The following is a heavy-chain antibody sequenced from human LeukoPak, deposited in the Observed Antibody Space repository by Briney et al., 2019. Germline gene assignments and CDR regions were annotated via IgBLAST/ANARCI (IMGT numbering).Heavy chain of an antibody. CDR1: VGSFSGYY. J-gene: IGHJ4*02. V-gene: IGHV4-34*01. CDR2: INHSGST. Sequence: KPSETLTLTCAVYVGSFSGYYWSWIRQPPGKGLERIGEINHSGSTNYNPSLKSRVAISVDTSKNQFSLKLSSVTAADTAVFFCAEDRIRYFDPPGDYFDYWGQGTLVTVSS. CDR3: AEDRIRYFDPPGDYFDY. D-gene: IGHD3-9*01.